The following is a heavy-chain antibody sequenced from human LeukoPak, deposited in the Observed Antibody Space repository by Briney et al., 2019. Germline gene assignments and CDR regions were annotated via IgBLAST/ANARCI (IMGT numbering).Heavy chain of an antibody. V-gene: IGHV3-11*01. Sequence: GGSPRLSCVASGFAFSDYYMSWIRQPPGKGLEWVSSISRSGSTKYYADSVKGRFTISRDNAKNSLFLQMNSLRAEDTAVYYCARVLRYCSGGNCYSGGLGYMDVWGKGTTVTISS. CDR3: ARVLRYCSGGNCYSGGLGYMDV. CDR2: ISRSGSTK. CDR1: GFAFSDYY. J-gene: IGHJ6*03. D-gene: IGHD2-15*01.